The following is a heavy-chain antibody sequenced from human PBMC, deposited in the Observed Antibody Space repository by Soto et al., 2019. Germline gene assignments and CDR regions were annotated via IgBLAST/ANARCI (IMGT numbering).Heavy chain of an antibody. CDR3: ARVRVVAATRHYHYGMDV. V-gene: IGHV4-30-4*02. Sequence: PSETLSLTCSVSGASIYNGGYFWSWIRQSPGKGLEWIGHIHNSGSPYNNPSLKSRVTISADTSMNQFSLKLSSVTAADTAVYYCARVRVVAATRHYHYGMDVWGQGTTVTV. CDR1: GASIYNGGYF. D-gene: IGHD2-15*01. J-gene: IGHJ6*02. CDR2: IHNSGSP.